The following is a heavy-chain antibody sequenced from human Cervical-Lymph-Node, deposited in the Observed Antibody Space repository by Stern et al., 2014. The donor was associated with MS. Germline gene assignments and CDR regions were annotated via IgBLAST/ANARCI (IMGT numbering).Heavy chain of an antibody. J-gene: IGHJ4*02. D-gene: IGHD1-26*01. Sequence: EVQLVESGGVVVQPGGSLRLSCAASGFTFDDYTMHWVRPAPGKGLEWVSLISWDGGSTYYADSVKGRFTISRDNSKNSLYLQMNSLRTEDTALYYCAKDRWELLREGYYFDYWGQGTLVTVSS. V-gene: IGHV3-43*01. CDR1: GFTFDDYT. CDR2: ISWDGGST. CDR3: AKDRWELLREGYYFDY.